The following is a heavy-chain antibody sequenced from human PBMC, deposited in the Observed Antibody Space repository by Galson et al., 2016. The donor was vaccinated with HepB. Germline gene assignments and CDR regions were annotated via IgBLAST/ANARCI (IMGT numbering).Heavy chain of an antibody. CDR1: GGFINSISFF. CDR2: VYHTGSA. V-gene: IGHV4-39*06. J-gene: IGHJ6*02. Sequence: SETLSLTCNVSGGFINSISFFWGWIRQPPGKGLEWIGSVYHTGSAHYNPSLKRRVTISVDASKNQFPLTLSSVTAADTAVYYCARDYSKGGYGMDIWGQGITVTVSS. D-gene: IGHD4-11*01. CDR3: ARDYSKGGYGMDI.